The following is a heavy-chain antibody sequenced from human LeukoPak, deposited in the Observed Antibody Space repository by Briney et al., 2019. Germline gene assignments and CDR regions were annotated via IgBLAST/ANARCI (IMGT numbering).Heavy chain of an antibody. CDR2: INHSGST. CDR1: GGSFSGYY. J-gene: IGHJ4*02. Sequence: SETLSLTCAVYGGSFSGYYWSWIRQPPGKGLEWIGEINHSGSTNYNPSLKSRVTISVDTSKNQFSLKLSSVTAADTAVYYCARRKYSYARAHYFDYWGQGTLVTVSS. CDR3: ARRKYSYARAHYFDY. D-gene: IGHD5-18*01. V-gene: IGHV4-34*01.